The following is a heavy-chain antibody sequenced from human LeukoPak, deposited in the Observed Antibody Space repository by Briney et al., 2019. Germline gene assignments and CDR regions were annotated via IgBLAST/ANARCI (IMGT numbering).Heavy chain of an antibody. CDR3: ARGSGGDYYFDY. CDR2: IYYSGST. V-gene: IGHV4-59*01. J-gene: IGHJ4*02. CDR1: GGSISSYY. D-gene: IGHD2-21*02. Sequence: SETLSRTCTVSGGSISSYYWSWIRQPPGKGLEWIGYIYYSGSTNYNPSLKSRVTISVDTSKNQFSLKLSSVTAADTAVYYCARGSGGDYYFDYWGQGTLVTVSS.